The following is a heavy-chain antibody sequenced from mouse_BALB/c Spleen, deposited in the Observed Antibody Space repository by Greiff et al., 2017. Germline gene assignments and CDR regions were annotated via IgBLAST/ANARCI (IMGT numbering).Heavy chain of an antibody. CDR3: ARYYGNYGAWFAY. V-gene: IGHV5-9*03. Sequence: EVKVEESGGGLVKPGGSLKLSCAASGFTFSSYTMSWVRQTPEKRLEWVATISSGGGNTYYPDSVKGRFTISRYNAKNNLYLQMSSLRSEDTALYYCARYYGNYGAWFAYWGQGTLVTVSA. CDR1: GFTFSSYT. J-gene: IGHJ3*01. D-gene: IGHD2-1*01. CDR2: ISSGGGNT.